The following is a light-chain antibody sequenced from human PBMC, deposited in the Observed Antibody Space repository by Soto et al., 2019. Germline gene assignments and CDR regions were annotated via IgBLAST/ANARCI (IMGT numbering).Light chain of an antibody. Sequence: QSALTQPASVSGSPGQSITISCTGTSSDAGGYNYVSWYQQHPGKAPKLMIYDVSNRPSGVSNRFSGSKSGNTASLTTSGLQAEDEADYYCSSYTSSSTLAFGGGTKLTVL. V-gene: IGLV2-14*01. J-gene: IGLJ2*01. CDR2: DVS. CDR1: SSDAGGYNY. CDR3: SSYTSSSTLA.